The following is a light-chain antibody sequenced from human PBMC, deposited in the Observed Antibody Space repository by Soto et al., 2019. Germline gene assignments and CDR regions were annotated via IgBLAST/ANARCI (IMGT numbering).Light chain of an antibody. CDR3: SSYTTISTLV. CDR1: TSDVGRYNY. J-gene: IGLJ2*01. CDR2: DVS. Sequence: QSALTQPASVSGSPGQSITISCTGTTSDVGRYNYVSWYQQHPGKAPKLIISDVSTRPSGVSDRFSGSKSGNTASLTISGLQPEDEADYYCSSYTTISTLVFGGGTKVTVL. V-gene: IGLV2-14*01.